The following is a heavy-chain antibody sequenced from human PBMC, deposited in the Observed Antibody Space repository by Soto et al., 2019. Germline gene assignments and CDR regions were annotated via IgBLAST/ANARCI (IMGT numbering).Heavy chain of an antibody. CDR2: ISYDGSNK. V-gene: IGHV3-30-3*01. CDR3: ARAVGGQPGLIDY. CDR1: GFTFSSYA. Sequence: PGGSLRLSCAASGFTFSSYAMHWVRQAPGKGLEWVAVISYDGSNKYYADSVKGRFTISRDNSKNTLYLQMNSLRAEDTAVYYCARAVGGQPGLIDYWGQGTLVTVSS. J-gene: IGHJ4*02. D-gene: IGHD3-10*01.